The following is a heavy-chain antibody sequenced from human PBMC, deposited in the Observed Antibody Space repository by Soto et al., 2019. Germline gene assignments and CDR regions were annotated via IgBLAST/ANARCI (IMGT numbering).Heavy chain of an antibody. J-gene: IGHJ4*02. CDR2: INHSGST. V-gene: IGHV4-34*01. CDR1: GGSFSGYY. Sequence: QVQLQQWGAGLLKPSETLSLTCAVYGGSFSGYYWSWIRQPPGKGLEWIGEINHSGSTNYNPSLKSRVTISVDTSKNQFSLKLSSGTGADKAWYYCARGWGRIFDYWGQGTLVTVSS. D-gene: IGHD7-27*01. CDR3: ARGWGRIFDY.